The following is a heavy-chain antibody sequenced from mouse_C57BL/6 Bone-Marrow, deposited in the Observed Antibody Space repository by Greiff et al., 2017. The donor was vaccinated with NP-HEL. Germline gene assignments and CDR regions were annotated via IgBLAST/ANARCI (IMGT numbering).Heavy chain of an antibody. V-gene: IGHV2-6*01. CDR3: ASDRDYYGNPYYAMDY. Sequence: VQLKESGPGLVAPSQSLSITCTVSGFSLTSYGVDWVRQSPGKGLEWLGVIWGVGSTNYNSALKSRLSISKDNSKSQVFLKMNSLQTDDTAMYYWASDRDYYGNPYYAMDYWGQGTSVTVSS. D-gene: IGHD2-1*01. CDR2: IWGVGST. CDR1: GFSLTSYG. J-gene: IGHJ4*01.